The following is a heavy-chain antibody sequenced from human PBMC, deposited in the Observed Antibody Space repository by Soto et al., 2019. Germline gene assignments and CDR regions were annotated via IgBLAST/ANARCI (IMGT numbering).Heavy chain of an antibody. CDR2: IYHTGTT. J-gene: IGHJ5*02. CDR3: ARRVNYYDSSGSSWFDP. D-gene: IGHD3-22*01. V-gene: IGHV4-30-2*01. CDR1: AVSINSGGYS. Sequence: KPTETLSLTCTVSAVSINSGGYSWTWIRQPPGKGLEWIGFIYHTGTTYYNPSLKSRVTISVDRSKNQFSLKLNSVTAADTAVYYCARRVNYYDSSGSSWFDPWGQGALVTVSS.